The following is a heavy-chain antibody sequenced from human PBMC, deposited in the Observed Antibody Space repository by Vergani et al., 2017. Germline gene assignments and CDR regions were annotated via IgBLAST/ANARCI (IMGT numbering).Heavy chain of an antibody. CDR3: ARERPMITFGGSPPNDY. Sequence: QLQLQESGPGLVKPSETLSLTCTVSGGPISSSSYYWGWIRQPPGKGLEWIVSIYYSGSTYYNPSLKSRVTISVDTSKNQFSLKLSSVTAADTAVYYCARERPMITFGGSPPNDYWGQGTLVTVSS. D-gene: IGHD3-16*01. CDR2: IYYSGST. V-gene: IGHV4-39*07. CDR1: GGPISSSSYY. J-gene: IGHJ4*02.